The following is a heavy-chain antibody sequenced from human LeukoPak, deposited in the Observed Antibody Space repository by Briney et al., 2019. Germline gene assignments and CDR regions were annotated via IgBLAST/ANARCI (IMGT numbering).Heavy chain of an antibody. J-gene: IGHJ6*03. CDR3: ARGHSSSWYSYYYYYMDV. D-gene: IGHD6-13*01. V-gene: IGHV1-18*01. Sequence: ASVKVSCKASGYTFTNYGISWVRQAPGQGLEWMGWISAYNGNTNYAQKLQGRVTMTTDTSTSTAYMELRSLRSDDTAVYYCARGHSSSWYSYYYYYMDVWGKGTTVTVSS. CDR2: ISAYNGNT. CDR1: GYTFTNYG.